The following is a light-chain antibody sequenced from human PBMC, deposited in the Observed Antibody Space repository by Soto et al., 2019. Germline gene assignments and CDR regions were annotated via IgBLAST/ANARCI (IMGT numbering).Light chain of an antibody. V-gene: IGLV2-18*02. CDR3: SSYTTSSTYV. Sequence: QSALTQPPSVSGSPGQSVTISCTGTSSDVGSYNRVSWYQQPPGTAPKLMIYEVSNRPSGVPHRFSGSKSGNTASLTISGLQAEDDADYYCSSYTTSSTYVFGTGTKLTVL. J-gene: IGLJ1*01. CDR1: SSDVGSYNR. CDR2: EVS.